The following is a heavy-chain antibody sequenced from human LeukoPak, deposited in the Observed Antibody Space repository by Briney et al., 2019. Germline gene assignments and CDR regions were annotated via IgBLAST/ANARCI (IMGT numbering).Heavy chain of an antibody. D-gene: IGHD6-19*01. CDR3: ARVWDSSGWHGGGIVDV. CDR1: GGSISTYY. Sequence: SETLSLTCTVSGGSISTYYWSWIRQPPGKGLEWIGYIYYSGSTDYNPSLKSRVTISVDTSKNQFSLKLSSVTAADTAVYYCARVWDSSGWHGGGIVDVWGKGTTVTISS. CDR2: IYYSGST. V-gene: IGHV4-59*08. J-gene: IGHJ6*04.